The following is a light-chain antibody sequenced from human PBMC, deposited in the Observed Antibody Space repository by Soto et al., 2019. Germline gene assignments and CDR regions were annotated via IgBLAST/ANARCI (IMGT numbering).Light chain of an antibody. CDR3: CSYAGSSTWV. J-gene: IGLJ3*02. Sequence: QSALTQPASVSGSPGQSITISCTGTSSDVGSYNLVSWFQQHPGKAPKLMIYEGSKRPSGVSIRFSGSKSVNTASLTISGLQADDEADYYCCSYAGSSTWVFGGGTKLTVL. CDR1: SSDVGSYNL. V-gene: IGLV2-23*01. CDR2: EGS.